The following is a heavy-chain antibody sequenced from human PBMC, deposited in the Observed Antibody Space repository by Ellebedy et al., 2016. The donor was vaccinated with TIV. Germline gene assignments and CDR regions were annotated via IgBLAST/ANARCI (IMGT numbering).Heavy chain of an antibody. CDR1: GGSFSGYY. D-gene: IGHD3-16*02. Sequence: MPSETLSLTCALYGGSFSGYYCSWIPQPPGKGLEWIGEINHSGSTNYNPSLKSPVTISVDTSKNQFSLKLSSVTAADTAVYYCARCWGSYRPLDNWGQGSLVTVSS. CDR2: INHSGST. J-gene: IGHJ4*02. V-gene: IGHV4-34*01. CDR3: ARCWGSYRPLDN.